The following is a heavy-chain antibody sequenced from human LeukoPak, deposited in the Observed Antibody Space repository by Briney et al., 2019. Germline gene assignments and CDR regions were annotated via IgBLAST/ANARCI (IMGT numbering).Heavy chain of an antibody. J-gene: IGHJ5*02. Sequence: GGSLRLSCAASGFTVSDNYMSWVRQAPGKGLEWVSVMYSGGDTYYANSVKGRFTFSRDISKNTLYLQMNGLRTEDTAMYYCAKDAPQVPAAGVLASWGQGTLVTVSS. V-gene: IGHV3-53*01. CDR3: AKDAPQVPAAGVLAS. CDR2: MYSGGDT. D-gene: IGHD6-13*01. CDR1: GFTVSDNY.